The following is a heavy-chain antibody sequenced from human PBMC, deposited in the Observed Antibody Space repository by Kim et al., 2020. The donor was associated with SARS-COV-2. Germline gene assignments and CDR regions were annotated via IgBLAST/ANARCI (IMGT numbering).Heavy chain of an antibody. CDR2: IYPGDSDT. CDR3: ARQSSPDTGPPNGYYDILTGYTELGHQYYYYYYGMDV. V-gene: IGHV5-51*01. CDR1: GYSFTSYW. D-gene: IGHD3-9*01. Sequence: GESLKISCKGSGYSFTSYWIGWVRQMPGKGLEWMGIIYPGDSDTRYSPSFQGQVTISADKSISTAYLQWSSLKASDTAMYYCARQSSPDTGPPNGYYDILTGYTELGHQYYYYYYGMDVWGQGTTVTVSS. J-gene: IGHJ6*02.